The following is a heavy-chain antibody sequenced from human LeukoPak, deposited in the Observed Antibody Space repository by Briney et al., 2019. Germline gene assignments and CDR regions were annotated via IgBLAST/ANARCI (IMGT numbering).Heavy chain of an antibody. CDR1: GFTFSSYG. CDR3: ASRRAGTTTSMDV. D-gene: IGHD6-19*01. CDR2: ISYDGSNR. V-gene: IGHV3-30*03. J-gene: IGHJ6*02. Sequence: GGSLRLSCAASGFTFSSYGMHWVRQAPGKGLEWVAVISYDGSNRYYADSVKGRFTISRDNSKNTLYLQMNSLRAEDTAVYYCASRRAGTTTSMDVWGQGTTVTVSS.